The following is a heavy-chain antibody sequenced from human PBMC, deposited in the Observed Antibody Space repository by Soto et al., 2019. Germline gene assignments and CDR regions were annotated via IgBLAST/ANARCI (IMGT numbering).Heavy chain of an antibody. CDR3: ARYYYDSSGYSDNYYYYGMDV. D-gene: IGHD3-22*01. Sequence: GGSLRLSCAASGFTFSSYAMSWVRQAPGKGLEWVSAISGSGGSTYYADSVKGRFTISRDNSKNTLYLQMNSLRAEDTAVYYCARYYYDSSGYSDNYYYYGMDVWGQGTTVTVSS. CDR1: GFTFSSYA. V-gene: IGHV3-23*01. CDR2: ISGSGGST. J-gene: IGHJ6*02.